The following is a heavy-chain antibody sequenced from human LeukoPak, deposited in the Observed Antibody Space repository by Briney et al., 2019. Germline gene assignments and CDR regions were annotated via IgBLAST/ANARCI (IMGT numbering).Heavy chain of an antibody. CDR2: IYYSGST. Sequence: PSETLSLTCTVSGGSISSSSYYWGWIRQPPGKGLEWIGSIYYSGSTYYNPSLKSRVTISADTSKNQFSLKLSSVTAADTAVYYCARGQRGEMATIEYYFDYWGQGTLVTVSS. D-gene: IGHD5-24*01. J-gene: IGHJ4*02. V-gene: IGHV4-39*07. CDR1: GGSISSSSYY. CDR3: ARGQRGEMATIEYYFDY.